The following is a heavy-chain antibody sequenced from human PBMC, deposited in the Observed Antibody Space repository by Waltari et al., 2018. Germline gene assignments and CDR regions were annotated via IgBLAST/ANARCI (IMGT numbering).Heavy chain of an antibody. CDR2: IYTSGST. J-gene: IGHJ3*02. CDR1: GGSISSGRYY. D-gene: IGHD7-27*01. Sequence: QVQLQESGPGLVKPSQTLSLPCTVSGGSISSGRYYWSWIRQPAGKGLEWIGRIYTSGSTNYNPSLKSRVTISVDTSKNQFSLKLSSVTAADTAVYYCARCPLTGGEAFDIWGQGTMVTVSS. V-gene: IGHV4-61*02. CDR3: ARCPLTGGEAFDI.